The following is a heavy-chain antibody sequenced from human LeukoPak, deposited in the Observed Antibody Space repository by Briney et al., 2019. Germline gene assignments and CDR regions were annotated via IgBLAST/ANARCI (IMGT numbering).Heavy chain of an antibody. V-gene: IGHV3-23*01. CDR1: GFSFSTYA. CDR2: ITGGGDT. D-gene: IGHD1-26*01. CDR3: AKGGSTAWSSYDS. J-gene: IGHJ5*02. Sequence: GGSLRLSCEASGFSFSTYAINWVRQAPGKGLAWVSTITGGGDTYYADSVKGRLTISRDNSKNTLSLQMNSLRGEDTAVYYCAKGGSTAWSSYDSWGQETLVTVSS.